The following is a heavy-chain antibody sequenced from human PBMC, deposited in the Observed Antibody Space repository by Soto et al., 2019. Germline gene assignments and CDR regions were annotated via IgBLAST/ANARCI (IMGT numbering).Heavy chain of an antibody. CDR3: ATGPRSSSWYHFDY. CDR2: IIDSGGNT. D-gene: IGHD6-13*01. J-gene: IGHJ4*02. Sequence: EVQLLESGGDLVQPGGSLRLSCATSGFIFSNYAVSWVRQAPGTGLEWVSTIIDSGGNTYYADSVKGRFTIFRDNSKNTLYLQMNSLRVEDTAIYYCATGPRSSSWYHFDYWGQGTLVTGSS. V-gene: IGHV3-23*01. CDR1: GFIFSNYA.